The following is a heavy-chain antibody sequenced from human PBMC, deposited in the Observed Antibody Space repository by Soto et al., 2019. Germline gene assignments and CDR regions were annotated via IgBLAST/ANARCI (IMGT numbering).Heavy chain of an antibody. CDR2: ISHDGSSI. Sequence: PGGSLRLSCAASGFTFSSYAMHWVRQAPGKGLEWVAIISHDGSSIYYGDSVKGRFTISTDNSKSTLYLQMNSLRSEDTAVYYCARVRQQWLVSAHYFDCWGQGTLVTVSS. J-gene: IGHJ4*02. CDR1: GFTFSSYA. V-gene: IGHV3-30-3*01. CDR3: ARVRQQWLVSAHYFDC. D-gene: IGHD6-19*01.